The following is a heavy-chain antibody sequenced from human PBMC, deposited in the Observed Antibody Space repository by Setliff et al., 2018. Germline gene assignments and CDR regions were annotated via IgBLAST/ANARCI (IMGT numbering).Heavy chain of an antibody. D-gene: IGHD3-3*01. V-gene: IGHV1-46*01. CDR2: INPSGGST. CDR3: ARDKALRLLGYMDV. J-gene: IGHJ6*03. CDR1: GGTFSSYD. Sequence: ASVKVSCKASGGTFSSYDISWVRQAPGQGLEWMGIINPSGGSTSYAQKFQGRVTMTRDTSTSTVYMELSSLRSEDTAVYYCARDKALRLLGYMDVWGKGTTVTV.